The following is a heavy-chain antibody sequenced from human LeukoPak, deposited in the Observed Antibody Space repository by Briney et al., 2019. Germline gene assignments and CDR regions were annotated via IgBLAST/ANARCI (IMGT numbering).Heavy chain of an antibody. CDR1: GYSFTSYW. CDR3: ARVIRSRGYNWNEDNAFDI. CDR2: IYPGDSDT. Sequence: GESLKISCKGSGYSFTSYWIGWVRQMPGKGLEWMGIIYPGDSDTRYSPSFQGQATISADKSISTAYLQWSSLKASDTAMYYCARVIRSRGYNWNEDNAFDIWGQGTMVTVSS. V-gene: IGHV5-51*01. J-gene: IGHJ3*02. D-gene: IGHD1-20*01.